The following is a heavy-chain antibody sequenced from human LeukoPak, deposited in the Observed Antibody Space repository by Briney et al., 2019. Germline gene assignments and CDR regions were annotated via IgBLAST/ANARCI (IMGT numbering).Heavy chain of an antibody. CDR2: INHSGST. Sequence: SETLSLTCAVYGGSFSGYYWSWIRQPPGKGLEWIGEINHSGSTNYNPSLKSRVTISVDTSKNQFSLKLSSVTAAYTAVYYCADRGEQQLVTGGYWGQGTLVTVSS. D-gene: IGHD6-13*01. J-gene: IGHJ4*02. V-gene: IGHV4-34*01. CDR1: GGSFSGYY. CDR3: ADRGEQQLVTGGY.